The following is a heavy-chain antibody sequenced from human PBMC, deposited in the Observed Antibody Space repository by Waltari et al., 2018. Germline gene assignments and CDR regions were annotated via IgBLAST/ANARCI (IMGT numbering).Heavy chain of an antibody. CDR2: ITTSGTNI. J-gene: IGHJ4*02. CDR1: GFSLSAYT. D-gene: IGHD3-22*01. Sequence: EGRLVESGGGLVKPGGSLRLSCEASGFSLSAYTMNWVRQAPGKGLEWVSSITTSGTNIYYADSVKGRFTISRDNTKNSLYLQMNSLRAEDTAVYYCARDWGSGYVYELDYWGQGTLVTVSS. CDR3: ARDWGSGYVYELDY. V-gene: IGHV3-21*01.